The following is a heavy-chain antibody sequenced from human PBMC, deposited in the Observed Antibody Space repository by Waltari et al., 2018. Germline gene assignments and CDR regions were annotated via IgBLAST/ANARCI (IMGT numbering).Heavy chain of an antibody. V-gene: IGHV3-23*01. CDR2: ISDNSGST. D-gene: IGHD1-1*01. CDR1: GFTFSRYA. J-gene: IGHJ4*02. Sequence: EVRLLESGGGSFQPGGSLRLSCVGSGFTFSRYAMSWVRQAPGKGLEWVSGISDNSGSTYYADSVKGRFTISRDNFKNTLFLDLNSLRAEDTAAYYCAKSGDNYVVYFDSWGQGSLVSVSS. CDR3: AKSGDNYVVYFDS.